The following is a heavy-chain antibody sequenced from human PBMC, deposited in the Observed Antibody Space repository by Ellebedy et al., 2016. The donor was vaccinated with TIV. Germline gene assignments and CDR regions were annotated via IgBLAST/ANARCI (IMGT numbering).Heavy chain of an antibody. CDR3: ARCHYDILTGLPSGMDV. Sequence: MPSETLSLTCTVSGGSISSGGYYWSWIRPHPGKGLEWIGYIYYSGSTYYNPSLDSRVTISLDTSKNQFSLRLSSVTAADMAVYYCARCHYDILTGLPSGMDVWGQGTTVTVSS. CDR2: IYYSGST. V-gene: IGHV4-31*03. CDR1: GGSISSGGYY. D-gene: IGHD3-9*01. J-gene: IGHJ6*02.